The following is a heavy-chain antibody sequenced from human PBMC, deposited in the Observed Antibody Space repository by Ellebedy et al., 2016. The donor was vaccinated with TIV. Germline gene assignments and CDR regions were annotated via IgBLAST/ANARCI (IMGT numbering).Heavy chain of an antibody. V-gene: IGHV3-23*01. CDR1: GFTFSNYA. CDR2: LSRSDDST. J-gene: IGHJ6*02. Sequence: GESLKISCAASGFTFSNYAMSWVRQAPGKGLEWVSALSRSDDSTSYADSVKGRFTISRDNSKNTLYLQMNSRRAEDTAVYYCARGGVVGPYGMDVWGQGTTVTVSS. CDR3: ARGGVVGPYGMDV. D-gene: IGHD1-26*01.